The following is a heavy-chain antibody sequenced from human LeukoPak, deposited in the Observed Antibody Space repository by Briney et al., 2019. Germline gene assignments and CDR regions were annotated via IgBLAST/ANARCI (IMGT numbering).Heavy chain of an antibody. CDR3: ARVLVFYDSSGYRYYFDY. CDR1: GYTFTSYD. V-gene: IGHV1-8*01. D-gene: IGHD3-22*01. Sequence: GASVKVSCKASGYTFTSYDINWVRQATGRGLEWMGWMNPNSGNTGYAQKFQGRVTMTRNTSISTAYMELSSLRSEDTAVYYCARVLVFYDSSGYRYYFDYWGQGTLVTVSS. J-gene: IGHJ4*02. CDR2: MNPNSGNT.